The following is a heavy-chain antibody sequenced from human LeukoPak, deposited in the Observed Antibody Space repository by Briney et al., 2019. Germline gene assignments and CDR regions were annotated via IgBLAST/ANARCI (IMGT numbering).Heavy chain of an antibody. Sequence: SETLSLTCTVSGGSISSHYWSWIRQPPGKGLEWMGYIYYSGSTNYNPSLKSRVTMSVDTSKNQFSLKLSSVTAADTAVYYCAREAQSPEWLVPYYYYYYMDVWGKGTTVTVSS. J-gene: IGHJ6*03. CDR2: IYYSGST. D-gene: IGHD3-3*01. V-gene: IGHV4-59*11. CDR1: GGSISSHY. CDR3: AREAQSPEWLVPYYYYYYMDV.